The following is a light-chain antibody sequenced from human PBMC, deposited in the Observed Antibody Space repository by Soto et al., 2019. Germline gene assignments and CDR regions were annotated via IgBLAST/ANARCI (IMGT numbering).Light chain of an antibody. CDR2: GAS. V-gene: IGKV3-20*01. J-gene: IGKJ4*01. Sequence: DIVLTQSPGTLSLSPGESVTLSCRASHSVSSSHLAWYQQKPGQAPRLFIYGASRRASGIPDRFSGSGSGTDFTLTISXLQXEXXXXXXXXXXGTSXTFGGGTKVEIK. CDR1: HSVSSSH. CDR3: XXXGTSXT.